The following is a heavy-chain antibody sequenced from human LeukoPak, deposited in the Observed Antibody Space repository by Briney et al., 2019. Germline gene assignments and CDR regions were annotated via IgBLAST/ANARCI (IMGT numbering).Heavy chain of an antibody. D-gene: IGHD4-17*01. J-gene: IGHJ4*02. CDR2: INHSGST. CDR1: GGSFSGYY. Sequence: PSETLSLTCAVYGGSFSGYYWSWIRQPPGKGLEWIEEINHSGSTNYNPSLKSRVTISVDTSKNQFSLKLSSVTAADTAVYYCARHGYGDYEGSRFDYWGQGTLVTVSS. V-gene: IGHV4-34*01. CDR3: ARHGYGDYEGSRFDY.